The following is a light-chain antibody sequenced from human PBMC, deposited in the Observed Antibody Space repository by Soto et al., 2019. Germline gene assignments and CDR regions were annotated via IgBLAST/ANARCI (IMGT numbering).Light chain of an antibody. CDR1: QSISSY. CDR2: AAS. CDR3: QQSYSSLIT. Sequence: DIQMTQSPSSLSASVVDRFIITFLASQSISSYLNWYQQKPGKAPKLLIYAASSLQSGVPSRFSGSGSGTDFTLTISSLQPEDFATYYCQQSYSSLITFGQGTRLEIK. J-gene: IGKJ5*01. V-gene: IGKV1-39*01.